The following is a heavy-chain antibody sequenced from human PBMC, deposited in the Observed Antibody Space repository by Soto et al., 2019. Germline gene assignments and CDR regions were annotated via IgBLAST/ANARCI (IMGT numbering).Heavy chain of an antibody. CDR2: IYYSGST. CDR1: GGSISSSRYY. D-gene: IGHD3-9*01. V-gene: IGHV4-39*01. CDR3: ARLEGLATISYYFDF. Sequence: QLQLQESGPGLVKPSEALSLTCSVSGGSISSSRYYWGWIRQPPGKGREWIASIYYSGSTYYNLSLKSRATISIDKSKNQFSLRLSSLTAADTAVYYCARLEGLATISYYFDFWCQGTLVTVSS. J-gene: IGHJ4*02.